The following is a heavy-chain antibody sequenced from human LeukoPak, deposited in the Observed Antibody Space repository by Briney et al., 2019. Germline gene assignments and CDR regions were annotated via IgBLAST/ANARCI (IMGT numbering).Heavy chain of an antibody. CDR2: ISYSGTT. CDR3: ARAPQRKLGFDY. J-gene: IGHJ4*02. Sequence: PSETLSLTCSVSGGSLSSRIYYWGWIRQPPGKGLEWIGSISYSGTTYYNPSLKSRVTISVDTSKNQFSLKLSSVTAADTAVYYCARAPQRKLGFDYWGQGTLVTVSS. V-gene: IGHV4-39*07. CDR1: GGSLSSRIYY. D-gene: IGHD7-27*01.